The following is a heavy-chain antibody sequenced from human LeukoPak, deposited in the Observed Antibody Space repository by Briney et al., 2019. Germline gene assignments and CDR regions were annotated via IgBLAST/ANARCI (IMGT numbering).Heavy chain of an antibody. CDR2: IYYREST. D-gene: IGHD3-3*01. Sequence: EALSLTCPVPDGSISSSRYYWVWIPKPPGTGLECLGTIYYRESTYYNPSLKSRVHISLDTAKHHFSLKLTSINDAGTDPDYCPRQQGAEGYHFWSGYYAYCFNIWSQGTMVTVSS. J-gene: IGHJ3*02. V-gene: IGHV4-39*01. CDR3: PRQQGAEGYHFWSGYYAYCFNI. CDR1: DGSISSSRYY.